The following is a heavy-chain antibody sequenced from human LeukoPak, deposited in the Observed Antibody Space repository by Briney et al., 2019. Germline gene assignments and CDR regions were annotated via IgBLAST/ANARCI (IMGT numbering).Heavy chain of an antibody. V-gene: IGHV1-69*06. Sequence: APVKVSCKASGGTFSCYAISWVRQAPGQGLEWMGGIIPIFGTANYAQKFQGRVTITADKSTSTAYMELSSLRSEDTAVYYCARREWLRGRYFDYWGQGTLVTVSS. CDR2: IIPIFGTA. CDR1: GGTFSCYA. D-gene: IGHD5-12*01. CDR3: ARREWLRGRYFDY. J-gene: IGHJ4*02.